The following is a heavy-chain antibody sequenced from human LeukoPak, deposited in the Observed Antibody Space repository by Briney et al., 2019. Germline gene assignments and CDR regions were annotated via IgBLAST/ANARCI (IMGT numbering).Heavy chain of an antibody. Sequence: ASVKVSCKASGYTFTDYEINWVRQASGQGLEWMGWTNPSSRNRAYAPKFKGGVTMTTDTSTSTAYMELRSLTSEDTAVYYCARNPSRSDTYFDLWGQGTLVTVSS. CDR3: ARNPSRSDTYFDL. V-gene: IGHV1-8*01. J-gene: IGHJ4*02. CDR2: TNPSSRNR. CDR1: GYTFTDYE. D-gene: IGHD5-18*01.